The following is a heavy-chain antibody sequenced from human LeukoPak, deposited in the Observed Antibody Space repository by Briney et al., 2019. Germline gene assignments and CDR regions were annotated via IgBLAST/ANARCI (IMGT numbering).Heavy chain of an antibody. CDR1: GYTFTSYY. CDR3: ARDLHYYDSSGYLVY. CDR2: INPSGGST. J-gene: IGHJ4*02. Sequence: ASVKVSCKASGYTFTSYYMHWVRQAPGQGLEWMGIINPSGGSTSYAQKFQGRVTMTRDTSTSTVYMELSSLRSEDTAVYYCARDLHYYDSSGYLVYWGQGTLVTVSS. D-gene: IGHD3-22*01. V-gene: IGHV1-46*01.